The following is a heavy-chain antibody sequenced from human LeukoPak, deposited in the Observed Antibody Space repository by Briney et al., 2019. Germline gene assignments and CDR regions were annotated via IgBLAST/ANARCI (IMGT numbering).Heavy chain of an antibody. CDR2: INPNSDDT. Sequence: ASVKVSCKASGYTFTAYYIHWVRQAPGQGLEWMGWINPNSDDTHYAQKFQGRVTMTRDTSISTAYMDLSRLRSDDTAVYYRARGRITATLHFDYWGQGTLVTVSS. CDR3: ARGRITATLHFDY. D-gene: IGHD1-7*01. CDR1: GYTFTAYY. J-gene: IGHJ4*02. V-gene: IGHV1-2*02.